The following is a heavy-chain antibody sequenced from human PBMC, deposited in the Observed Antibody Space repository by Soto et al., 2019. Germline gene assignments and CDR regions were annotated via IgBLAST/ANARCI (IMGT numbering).Heavy chain of an antibody. Sequence: SETLSLTCAVSGGSISSGGYSWSWIRQPPGKGLEWIGYIYHSGSTYYNLSLKSRVTISVDTSKNQFSLKLSSVTAADTAVYYCARIRVLTGYYVGYYFDYWGQGTLVTVSS. J-gene: IGHJ4*02. CDR1: GGSISSGGYS. CDR3: ARIRVLTGYYVGYYFDY. D-gene: IGHD3-9*01. V-gene: IGHV4-30-2*02. CDR2: IYHSGST.